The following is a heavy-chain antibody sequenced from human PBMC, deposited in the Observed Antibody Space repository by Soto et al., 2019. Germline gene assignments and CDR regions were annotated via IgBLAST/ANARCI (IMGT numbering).Heavy chain of an antibody. J-gene: IGHJ4*02. CDR2: IGASGAGT. V-gene: IGHV3-23*01. D-gene: IGHD1-26*01. CDR1: GFTFSSYA. CDR3: ALRKTGSYFDY. Sequence: EVQLLESGGALVQPGGSLRLSCAASGFTFSSYAMSWVRQARGKGLEWVSGIGASGAGTYYADSVKGRFIISRDNSKNTLHLQMNSLRAEDTAVYYCALRKTGSYFDYWGQGTLVTVSS.